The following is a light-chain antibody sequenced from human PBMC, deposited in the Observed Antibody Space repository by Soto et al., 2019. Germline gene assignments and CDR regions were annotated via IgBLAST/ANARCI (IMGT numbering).Light chain of an antibody. V-gene: IGKV3-20*01. CDR2: GAS. J-gene: IGKJ2*01. Sequence: ETVLTQSPGTLSLSPGERATLSCRASQSVSSAFFAWYQQRPGLAPRLLIYGASSRATGIPDRFSGSGSGTDFTLTISRLEPEDFAVYYCHQYCNSPYTFGQGTKLEIK. CDR3: HQYCNSPYT. CDR1: QSVSSAF.